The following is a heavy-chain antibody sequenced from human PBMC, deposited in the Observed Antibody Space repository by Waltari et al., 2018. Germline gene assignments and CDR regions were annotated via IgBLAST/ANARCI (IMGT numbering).Heavy chain of an antibody. Sequence: QVQLVESGGGLVKPGGSLRLSCAASPFHFSDYHMRWLRQAPGKGLEWLSHISSSGNTIYYAESVKGRFTISRDNAKNSLYLQMNSLRVQDTAVYHCARVTDWGWYFDLWGRGTLVTVSS. CDR2: ISSSGNTI. D-gene: IGHD7-27*01. V-gene: IGHV3-11*04. CDR3: ARVTDWGWYFDL. J-gene: IGHJ2*01. CDR1: PFHFSDYH.